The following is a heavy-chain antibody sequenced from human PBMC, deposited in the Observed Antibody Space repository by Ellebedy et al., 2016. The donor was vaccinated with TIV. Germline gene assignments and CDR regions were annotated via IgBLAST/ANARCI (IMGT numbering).Heavy chain of an antibody. CDR2: VNGGGVST. CDR3: TRTLTSYYFDY. J-gene: IGHJ4*02. Sequence: PGGSLRLSCEASGFTFSYSWMHWVRQAPGKGLVWVSRVNGGGVSTSYSDSVKGRFTISRDNAKKTLYLQMNSLRAEETAVYYCTRTLTSYYFDYWGQGALVTVSS. V-gene: IGHV3-74*01. D-gene: IGHD2-21*02. CDR1: GFTFSYSW.